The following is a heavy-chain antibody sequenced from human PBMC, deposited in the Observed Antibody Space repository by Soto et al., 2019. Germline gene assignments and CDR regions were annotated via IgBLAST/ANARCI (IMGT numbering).Heavy chain of an antibody. V-gene: IGHV1-18*01. Sequence: QVQLVQSGAEVKKPGASVKVSCKGSGYTFSSYGINWVRQAPGQGLEWMGWISAYNGNTDYAQNLQGRVTMTTDTSKSTAYMELRSLRSDDTAIYYCARERVSTGPDYWGQGTLVTVSS. CDR2: ISAYNGNT. J-gene: IGHJ4*02. D-gene: IGHD1-1*01. CDR3: ARERVSTGPDY. CDR1: GYTFSSYG.